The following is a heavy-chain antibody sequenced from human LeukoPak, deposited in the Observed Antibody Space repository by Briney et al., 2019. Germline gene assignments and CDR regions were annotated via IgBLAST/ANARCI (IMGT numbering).Heavy chain of an antibody. V-gene: IGHV1-2*02. CDR2: INPNSGGT. Sequence: ASVKVSCKASEYIFIGYYIHWVRQAPGQGLEWMGWINPNSGGTNYAQKFQGRVTMTRDTSISTAYMDLSSLRSDDTAVYYCARGGWVRGVITRNGLDYWGQGTLVTVSS. CDR3: ARGGWVRGVITRNGLDY. CDR1: EYIFIGYY. J-gene: IGHJ4*02. D-gene: IGHD3-10*01.